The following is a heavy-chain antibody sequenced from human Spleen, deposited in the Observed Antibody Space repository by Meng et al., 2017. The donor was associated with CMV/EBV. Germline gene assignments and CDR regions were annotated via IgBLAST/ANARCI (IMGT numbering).Heavy chain of an antibody. CDR3: AREGVTTYTQH. V-gene: IGHV1-69*06. CDR2: IIPLYGRT. Sequence: SCKASGGTLSGYSFTWVRQAPGQGLEWLGGIIPLYGRTNYAQKFQGRVTITADKSTNTAYMDMSNLRFEDTAVYYCAREGVTTYTQHWGQGTLVTVSS. CDR1: GGTLSGYS. J-gene: IGHJ1*01. D-gene: IGHD4-17*01.